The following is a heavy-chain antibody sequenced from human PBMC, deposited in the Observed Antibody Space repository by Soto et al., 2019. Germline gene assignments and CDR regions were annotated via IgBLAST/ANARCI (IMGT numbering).Heavy chain of an antibody. D-gene: IGHD3-16*01. J-gene: IGHJ4*02. V-gene: IGHV4-31*03. CDR1: GGSINSGGYC. CDR2: ISYGGGT. Sequence: QVQLQESGPGLVKPSQTLSLTCTVSGGSINSGGYCWSWIRPHPGKGLDWIGCISYGGGTSYNPSLKGRVTITGARSKNPFSLRLTAVTAAATAVYYRSRGTLVWGQGALITVSS. CDR3: SRGTLV.